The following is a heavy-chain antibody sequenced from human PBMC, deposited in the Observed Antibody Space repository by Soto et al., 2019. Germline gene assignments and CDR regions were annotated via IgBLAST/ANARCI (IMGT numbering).Heavy chain of an antibody. J-gene: IGHJ5*02. D-gene: IGHD2-21*01. V-gene: IGHV4-39*01. Sequence: PSETLSLTCTVSGGSISSSSYYWGWIRQPPGKGLEWIGSIYYSGSTYYNPSLKSRVTISVDTSKNQFSLKLSSVTAADTAVYYCARRPIAGRVKIWFDPWGQGTLVTSPQ. CDR3: ARRPIAGRVKIWFDP. CDR1: GGSISSSSYY. CDR2: IYYSGST.